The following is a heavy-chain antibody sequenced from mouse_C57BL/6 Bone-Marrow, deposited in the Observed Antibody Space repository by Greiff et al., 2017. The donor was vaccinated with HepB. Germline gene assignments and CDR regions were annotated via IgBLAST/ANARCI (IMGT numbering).Heavy chain of an antibody. J-gene: IGHJ1*03. CDR3: ARWLLDWYFDV. CDR2: IYPGGGYT. D-gene: IGHD2-3*01. V-gene: IGHV1-63*01. Sequence: VQVVESGAELVRPGTSVKMSCKASGYTFTNYWIGWAKQRPGHGLEWIGDIYPGGGYTNYNEKFKGKATLTADKSSSTAYMQFSSLTSEDSAIYYCARWLLDWYFDVWGTGTTVTVSS. CDR1: GYTFTNYW.